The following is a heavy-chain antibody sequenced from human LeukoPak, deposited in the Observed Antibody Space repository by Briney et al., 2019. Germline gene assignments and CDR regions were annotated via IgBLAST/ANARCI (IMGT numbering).Heavy chain of an antibody. CDR1: GGSFSGYY. J-gene: IGHJ4*02. CDR2: INHSEST. Sequence: SETLSLTCAVYGGSFSGYYWSWIRQPPGKGLEWIGEINHSESTNYNPSLKSRVTISVDTSKNQFSLKLSSVTAADTAVYYCARGGYDFWSGYSIKNYFDYWGQGTLVTVSS. CDR3: ARGGYDFWSGYSIKNYFDY. V-gene: IGHV4-34*01. D-gene: IGHD3-3*01.